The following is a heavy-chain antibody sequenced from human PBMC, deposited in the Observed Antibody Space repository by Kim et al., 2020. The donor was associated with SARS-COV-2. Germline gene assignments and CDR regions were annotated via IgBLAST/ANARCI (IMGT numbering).Heavy chain of an antibody. V-gene: IGHV1-2*02. CDR2: INPNSGGT. D-gene: IGHD6-13*01. CDR3: ARERMAGAGTLSY. J-gene: IGHJ4*02. Sequence: ASVKVSCKTSGYTFTGYYLHWVRQAPGQGLEWMGWINPNSGGTNYAQKFQGRVTMTTDTSISTAYMELTRLISDDTAVYYCARERMAGAGTLSYWGQGTLVTVSS. CDR1: GYTFTGYY.